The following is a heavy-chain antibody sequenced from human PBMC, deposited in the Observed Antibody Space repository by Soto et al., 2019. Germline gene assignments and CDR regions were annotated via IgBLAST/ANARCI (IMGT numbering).Heavy chain of an antibody. J-gene: IGHJ4*02. CDR2: MNPNSGNT. CDR1: GYTFTSYD. CDR3: AAQVFLTGYYRPAT. D-gene: IGHD3-9*01. V-gene: IGHV1-8*01. Sequence: QVQLVQSGAEVKKPGASVKVSCKASGYTFTSYDINWVRQATGQGLEWMGWMNPNSGNTGYAQKFQGRVTMTRNTTISKAYMELSSLRCADTAVYYCAAQVFLTGYYRPATWGQGTLVTVSS.